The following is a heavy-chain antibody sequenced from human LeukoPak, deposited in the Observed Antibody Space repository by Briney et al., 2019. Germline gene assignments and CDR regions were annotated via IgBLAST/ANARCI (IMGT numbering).Heavy chain of an antibody. J-gene: IGHJ4*02. D-gene: IGHD2-15*01. Sequence: GGSLTLSCVASGFTFTSYSIHWVRQTPGRGLEWMAVISFHGGNKFYADSVKGRFTISRDNYKNTVSLQMSSLRTEDTAVYYDARGGGYYKNSEIVYWGQGTLVTVSP. CDR2: ISFHGGNK. CDR1: GFTFTSYS. V-gene: IGHV3-30*04. CDR3: ARGGGYYKNSEIVY.